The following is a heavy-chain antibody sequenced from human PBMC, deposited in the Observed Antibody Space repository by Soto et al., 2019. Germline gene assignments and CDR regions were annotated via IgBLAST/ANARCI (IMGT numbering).Heavy chain of an antibody. Sequence: QVQLVESGGGVVQPGRSLRLSCEASGFTFSHYAMHWVRQPPGKGLEWVAIIAYEGSNKYYADSGMGRFTISRENSKDVLYLQMNSLRAEDTAVYYCARGAGAYGGNFSPAFDYWGQGTLVTVSS. CDR2: IAYEGSNK. V-gene: IGHV3-30-3*01. CDR1: GFTFSHYA. CDR3: ARGAGAYGGNFSPAFDY. J-gene: IGHJ4*02. D-gene: IGHD1-26*01.